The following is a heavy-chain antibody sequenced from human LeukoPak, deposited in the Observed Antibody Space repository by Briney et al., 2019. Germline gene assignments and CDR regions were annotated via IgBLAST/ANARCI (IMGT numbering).Heavy chain of an antibody. D-gene: IGHD3-22*01. CDR3: VLAVYRDSSGRIDV. Sequence: GASVKVSCKASGYTFTSYGISWVRQAPGQGLEWMGWISAYNGNTNYAQKLQGRVTMTTDTSTSTAYMELRSLRSDDTAVYYCVLAVYRDSSGRIDVWGQGTTVTVSS. J-gene: IGHJ6*02. V-gene: IGHV1-18*01. CDR1: GYTFTSYG. CDR2: ISAYNGNT.